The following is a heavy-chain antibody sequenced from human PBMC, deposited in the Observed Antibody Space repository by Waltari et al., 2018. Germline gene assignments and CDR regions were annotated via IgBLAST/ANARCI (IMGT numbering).Heavy chain of an antibody. Sequence: EVQLLESGGGLVQPGGSLRLSCSASGFTFSSYAMSWVRQAPGKGLELVSGIYSGGSTYHADSVKGRFTISRDNSKNTLFLQMNSLRAEDTAVYYCTKDGADYGEDWGQGTLVTVSS. CDR1: GFTFSSYA. D-gene: IGHD4-17*01. V-gene: IGHV3-23*03. CDR3: TKDGADYGED. CDR2: IYSGGST. J-gene: IGHJ4*02.